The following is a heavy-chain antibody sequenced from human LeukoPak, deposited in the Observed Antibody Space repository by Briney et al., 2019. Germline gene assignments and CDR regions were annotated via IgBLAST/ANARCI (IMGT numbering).Heavy chain of an antibody. J-gene: IGHJ4*02. D-gene: IGHD3-16*01. CDR2: IIPILGIA. CDR1: GGTFSSYA. CDR3: ACSMITFGGVPYYFDY. V-gene: IGHV1-69*04. Sequence: ASVKVSCKASGGTFSSYAISWVRQAPGQGLEWMGRIIPILGIANYAQKFQGRVTITADKSTSTAYMELSSLRSEDTAVYYCACSMITFGGVPYYFDYWGQGTLVTVSS.